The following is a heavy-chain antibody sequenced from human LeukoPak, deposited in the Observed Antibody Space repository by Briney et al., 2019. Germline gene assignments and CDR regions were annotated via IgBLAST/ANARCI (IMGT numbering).Heavy chain of an antibody. Sequence: GGSLRLSCVGSGFTLSSYAMSWVRQAPGKGLVWVSRINSDGSSTSYADSVKGRFTISRDNAKNTLYLQMNSLRAEDTAVYYCARGSGSSRAFDIWGQGTMVTVSS. V-gene: IGHV3-74*01. CDR2: INSDGSST. J-gene: IGHJ3*02. CDR1: GFTLSSYA. D-gene: IGHD1-26*01. CDR3: ARGSGSSRAFDI.